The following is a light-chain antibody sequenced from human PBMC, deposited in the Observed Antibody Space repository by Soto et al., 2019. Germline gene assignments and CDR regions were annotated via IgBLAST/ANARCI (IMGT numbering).Light chain of an antibody. Sequence: EIVLTQSPGTLSLSPGERATLSCRASQSVGSNYLAWYRQKPGQAPGLLIYGASSRATGIPDRFSGSGSGTDFTLTINRLEPGDFAVYYCQQYGSSLLTFGGGTKVEIK. J-gene: IGKJ4*01. CDR3: QQYGSSLLT. V-gene: IGKV3-20*01. CDR2: GAS. CDR1: QSVGSNY.